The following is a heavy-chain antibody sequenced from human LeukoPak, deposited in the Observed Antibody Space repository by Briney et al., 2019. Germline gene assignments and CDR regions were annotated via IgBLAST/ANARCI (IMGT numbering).Heavy chain of an antibody. J-gene: IGHJ4*02. V-gene: IGHV1-69*13. CDR1: GGTFSSYA. CDR3: ARVVVHTMVRGENLEV. CDR2: IIPIFGTA. D-gene: IGHD3-10*01. Sequence: ASVKVSCKASGGTFSSYAISWVRQAPGQGLEWMGGIIPIFGTANYAQKFQGRVTITADESTSTAYMELSSLRSEDTAVYYCARVVVHTMVRGENLEVWGQGTPVTVSS.